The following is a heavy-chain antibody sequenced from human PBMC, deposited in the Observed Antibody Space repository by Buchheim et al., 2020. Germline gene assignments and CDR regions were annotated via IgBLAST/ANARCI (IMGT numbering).Heavy chain of an antibody. CDR3: AGQLMTTVTTMDV. CDR2: INSDGRYT. V-gene: IGHV3-74*01. J-gene: IGHJ6*02. Sequence: EVQLVESGGGLVQPGGSLRLSCAASGFTFSSYWMHWVRRAPGKGLVWVSRINSDGRYTNYAASAKGRFTVSRDNAQNTLYLQMDSLRAEDTAVYYCAGQLMTTVTTMDVWGQGTT. D-gene: IGHD4-17*01. CDR1: GFTFSSYW.